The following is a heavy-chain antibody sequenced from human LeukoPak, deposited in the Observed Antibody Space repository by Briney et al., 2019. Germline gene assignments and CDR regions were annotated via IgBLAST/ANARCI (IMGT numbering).Heavy chain of an antibody. D-gene: IGHD3/OR15-3a*01. V-gene: IGHV4-38-2*02. J-gene: IGHJ4*02. Sequence: SETLSLTCTVSNYSINSAYYWGWIRQPPGKGLEWIGSIYHSGSTYYSPSLKSRVTISMDTSKNQFSLRLSSVTAADTAVYYCARDFRGGTGGLDYWGQGTLVTVSS. CDR2: IYHSGST. CDR3: ARDFRGGTGGLDY. CDR1: NYSINSAYY.